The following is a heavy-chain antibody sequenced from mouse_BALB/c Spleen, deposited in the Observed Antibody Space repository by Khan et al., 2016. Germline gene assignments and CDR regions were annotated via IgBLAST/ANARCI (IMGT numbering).Heavy chain of an antibody. V-gene: IGHV1-4*01. Sequence: QVQLQQSGAELARPGASVKMSCKASGSTSTHYTIHWIQQRPGQGLEWIGYIDPTSDYTNYNQNFKDKATLTADKSSNTAYMQLSSLTSEDSAVYSCARNISAATAFDYWGQGTTLTVSS. CDR2: IDPTSDYT. D-gene: IGHD1-2*01. J-gene: IGHJ2*01. CDR1: GSTSTHYT. CDR3: ARNISAATAFDY.